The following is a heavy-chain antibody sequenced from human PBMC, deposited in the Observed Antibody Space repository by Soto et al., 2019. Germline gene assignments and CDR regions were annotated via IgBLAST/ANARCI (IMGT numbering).Heavy chain of an antibody. J-gene: IGHJ4*02. Sequence: EVQLVESGGGLVQPGGSLRLCCAASGFTVSSNYMSWVRQALGKGLEWVSVIYRGGSTYYADSVKGRFTISRDNSKNTLYLQMNSLRAEDTAVYYCAREVTTAIPDFWGQGTLVTVSS. CDR3: AREVTTAIPDF. CDR1: GFTVSSNY. V-gene: IGHV3-66*01. CDR2: IYRGGST. D-gene: IGHD3-22*01.